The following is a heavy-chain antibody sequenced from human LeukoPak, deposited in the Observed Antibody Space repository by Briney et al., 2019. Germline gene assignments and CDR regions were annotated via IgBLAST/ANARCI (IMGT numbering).Heavy chain of an antibody. D-gene: IGHD3-10*01. CDR3: ARDRITMVRGVMVYYYGMDV. Sequence: SVKVSCKASGGTFSSYAISWVRQAPGQGLEWMGGIIPIFGTANYAQKFQGRVTITADESTSTAYMELSSLRSEDTAVYYCARDRITMVRGVMVYYYGMDVWGQGTTVTVSS. CDR1: GGTFSSYA. J-gene: IGHJ6*02. CDR2: IIPIFGTA. V-gene: IGHV1-69*01.